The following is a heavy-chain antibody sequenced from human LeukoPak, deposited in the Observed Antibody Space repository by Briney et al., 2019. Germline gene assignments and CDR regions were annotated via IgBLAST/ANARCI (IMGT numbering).Heavy chain of an antibody. V-gene: IGHV4-39*07. CDR1: GGSTSSSSNY. CDR2: IHHSGST. Sequence: SETLSLTCTVSGGSTSSSSNYWGWIRQPPGKGLEWIGSIHHSGSTYYNPSLKSRVTVSLDKSKNQFSLNLSSVSAADTAVYYCSREVVYTYGSDYWGQGTLVTVSS. D-gene: IGHD3-10*01. CDR3: SREVVYTYGSDY. J-gene: IGHJ4*02.